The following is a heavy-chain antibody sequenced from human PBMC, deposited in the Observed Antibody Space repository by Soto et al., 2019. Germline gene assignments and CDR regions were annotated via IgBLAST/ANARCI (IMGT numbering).Heavy chain of an antibody. CDR1: GGSISSYF. CDR2: IYYSGST. J-gene: IGHJ4*02. V-gene: IGHV4-59*06. Sequence: SETLSLTCAVSGGSISSYFWSWIRQPPGKGLEWLGYIYYSGSTYYNPSLKSRVTISVDTSKNQFSLKLSSVTAADTAVYYCARTPLLWGQGTLVTVSS. CDR3: ARTPLL. D-gene: IGHD1-26*01.